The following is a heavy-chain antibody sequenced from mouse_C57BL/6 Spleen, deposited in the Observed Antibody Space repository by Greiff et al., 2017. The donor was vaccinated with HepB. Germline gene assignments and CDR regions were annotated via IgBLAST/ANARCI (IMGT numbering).Heavy chain of an antibody. D-gene: IGHD2-4*01. CDR2: ISNGGGST. J-gene: IGHJ3*01. Sequence: EVQGVESGGGLVQPGGSLKLSCAASGFTFSDYYMYWVRQTPEKRLEWVAYISNGGGSTYYPDTVKGRFTISRDNAKNTLYLQMSRLKSEDTAMYYCARQIYYDYGWFAYWGQGTLVTVSA. CDR1: GFTFSDYY. V-gene: IGHV5-12*01. CDR3: ARQIYYDYGWFAY.